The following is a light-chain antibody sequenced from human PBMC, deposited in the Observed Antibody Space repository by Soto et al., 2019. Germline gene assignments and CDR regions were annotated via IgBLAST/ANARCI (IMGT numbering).Light chain of an antibody. Sequence: DIQLTQSPSFLSASVEDRVTISCRASYDISSALAWYQQEPGKPPKLLLYGSSTLQTGVPSRFTGSGSGSKFTLTISGLQFGDFAAYLSQQLSHHPYTFGQGTKVDIK. V-gene: IGKV1-9*01. CDR1: YDISSA. CDR2: GSS. CDR3: QQLSHHPYT. J-gene: IGKJ2*01.